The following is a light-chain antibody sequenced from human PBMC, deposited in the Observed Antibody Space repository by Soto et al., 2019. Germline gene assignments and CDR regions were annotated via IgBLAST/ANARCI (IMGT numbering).Light chain of an antibody. CDR2: DAS. V-gene: IGKV1-5*01. CDR1: QSINSW. Sequence: DIQMTQSPSTLSASVGDRVTLTCRASQSINSWLAWYQQKPGKAPKLLIYDASTLKSGVPSRFTGSGSGTEFTLTISSLQPDDFATYYCQQYNSYSWTFGQGTKV. CDR3: QQYNSYSWT. J-gene: IGKJ1*01.